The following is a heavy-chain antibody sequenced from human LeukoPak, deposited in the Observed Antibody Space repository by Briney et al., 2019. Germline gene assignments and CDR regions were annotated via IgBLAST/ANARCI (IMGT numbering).Heavy chain of an antibody. J-gene: IGHJ6*02. CDR1: GFTFSSYG. Sequence: GGSLRLSCAASGFTFSSYGMHWVRQAPGKGLEWVAVISYDGSNKYYADSVKGRFTISRDNSKNTLYLQMNSLRAEDTAVYYCVNSPYSSYYGMDVWGQGTTVTVSS. CDR2: ISYDGSNK. CDR3: VNSPYSSYYGMDV. V-gene: IGHV3-30*18.